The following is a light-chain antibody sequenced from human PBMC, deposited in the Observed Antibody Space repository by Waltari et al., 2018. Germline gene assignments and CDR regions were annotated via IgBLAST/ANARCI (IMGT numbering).Light chain of an antibody. CDR2: DVT. J-gene: IGLJ1*01. CDR3: WSYAGTYTFWA. Sequence: QSALPQPRSVSGSPGQSLTIPCPGTSRAVDGYHFVPCYQQYPGKAPKLMISDVTQRPSGVPERFSGSKSGNTASLTISGLQAEDEADYYCWSYAGTYTFWAFGTGTKVTVL. CDR1: SRAVDGYHF. V-gene: IGLV2-11*01.